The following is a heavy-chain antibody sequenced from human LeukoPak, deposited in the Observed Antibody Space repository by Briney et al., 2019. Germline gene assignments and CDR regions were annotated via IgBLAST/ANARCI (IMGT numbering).Heavy chain of an antibody. Sequence: SETLSLTCTVSGGSISSYYWSWIRQPPGKGLEWIGYIYYSGSTNYNPSLKSRVTISVDTSKNQFSLKLSSVTAADTAVYYCARGRAAGTVFYYYGMDVWGQGTTVTVSS. CDR2: IYYSGST. V-gene: IGHV4-59*12. CDR3: ARGRAAGTVFYYYGMDV. CDR1: GGSISSYY. D-gene: IGHD6-13*01. J-gene: IGHJ6*02.